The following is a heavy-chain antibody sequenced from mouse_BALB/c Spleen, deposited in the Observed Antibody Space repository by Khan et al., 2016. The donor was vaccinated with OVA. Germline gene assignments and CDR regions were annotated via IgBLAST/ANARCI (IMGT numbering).Heavy chain of an antibody. V-gene: IGHV1-4*01. CDR3: ARRTTGYTLDY. CDR1: GYTFTSNT. J-gene: IGHJ4*01. CDR2: INPRTGYT. D-gene: IGHD2-14*01. Sequence: VQLQESGAELARPGASVMMSCKTSGYTFTSNTMHWVKQRPGRGLEWIGYINPRTGYTNYIQHFKDKATLTADKSSNTAYMQLSSLTSEDSALYYCARRTTGYTLDYWGQGTSVTVSS.